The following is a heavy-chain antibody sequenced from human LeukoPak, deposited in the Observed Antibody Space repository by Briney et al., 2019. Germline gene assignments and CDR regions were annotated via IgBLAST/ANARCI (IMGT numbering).Heavy chain of an antibody. V-gene: IGHV3-21*01. Sequence: PGGSLRLSCATSGFTSSNYWMSWVRQAPGKGLEWVSSINSGSTYMYYADSVKGRFTISRDNAENSLHLQMYSLRAEDTAVYFCARVEATTGRNYHYYYMDVWGKGTTVTVSS. CDR1: GFTSSNYW. J-gene: IGHJ6*03. CDR2: INSGSTYM. CDR3: ARVEATTGRNYHYYYMDV. D-gene: IGHD1-1*01.